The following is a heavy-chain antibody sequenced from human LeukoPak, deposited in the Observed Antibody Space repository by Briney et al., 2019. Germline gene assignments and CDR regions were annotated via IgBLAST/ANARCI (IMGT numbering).Heavy chain of an antibody. D-gene: IGHD1-14*01. CDR1: GFTVSSNY. Sequence: GGSLRLSCAASGFTVSSNYMSWVRQAPGKGLEWVSVIYIDGSTYYADSVRGRFTISRDNSKNTLYLQMNSLRAEDTAVYYCARMTGGYFDQWGQGILVTVSS. J-gene: IGHJ4*02. CDR2: IYIDGST. CDR3: ARMTGGYFDQ. V-gene: IGHV3-66*01.